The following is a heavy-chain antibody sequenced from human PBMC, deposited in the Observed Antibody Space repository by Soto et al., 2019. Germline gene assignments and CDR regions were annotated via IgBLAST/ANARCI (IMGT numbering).Heavy chain of an antibody. V-gene: IGHV1-3*05. CDR3: AGGPGYYDSSGIFDY. CDR2: INAGNGNT. J-gene: IGHJ4*02. CDR1: GYTFTSYA. D-gene: IGHD3-22*01. Sequence: QVQLVQSGAEEKKPGASVKVSCKASGYTFTSYAMNWVCQAPGQMLEWMGWINAGNGNTKYSQKFLGRVTITRDTSASTAYMALSSLRAEDTAVYYCAGGPGYYDSSGIFDYWGQGTLVTVSS.